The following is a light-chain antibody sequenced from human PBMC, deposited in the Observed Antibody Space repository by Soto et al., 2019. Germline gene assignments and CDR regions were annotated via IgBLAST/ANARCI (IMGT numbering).Light chain of an antibody. Sequence: QSALTQPASVSGSPGQSIAISCTGTSSDVGAFNYVSWYQQHPGKAPKFMIFDVSSRPSGVSDRFSGSKSGNTASLTISGRQTEDEAYYYCAAYTTSSTYVFGTGTKVTVL. CDR3: AAYTTSSTYV. J-gene: IGLJ1*01. V-gene: IGLV2-14*03. CDR1: SSDVGAFNY. CDR2: DVS.